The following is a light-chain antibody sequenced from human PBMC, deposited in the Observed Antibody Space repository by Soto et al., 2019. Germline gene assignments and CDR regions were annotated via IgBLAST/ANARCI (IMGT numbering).Light chain of an antibody. CDR1: QSVSSSH. V-gene: IGKV3D-20*02. Sequence: EVELTQSPGTLSLSPGERATLSCRASQSVSSSHLAWYQQKRGQAPRLLIYDASNRATGIPARFSGSGSGTDFTLTISDVQPEDFAVYYCQQRSNWVAFGQGTRLEIK. CDR3: QQRSNWVA. CDR2: DAS. J-gene: IGKJ5*01.